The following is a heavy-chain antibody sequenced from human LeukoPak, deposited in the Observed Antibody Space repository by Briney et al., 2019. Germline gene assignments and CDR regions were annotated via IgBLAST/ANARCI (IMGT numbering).Heavy chain of an antibody. CDR3: ARAGYLGELFPCHY. V-gene: IGHV1-46*01. CDR1: GYSFTSYN. Sequence: ASVKVSCKTSGYSFTSYNLHWVRQAPGQRLEWMGIIKPSGGNTNYAQKFQGRVTMTRDTSTSTVYMELSSLKSEDTAVYYCARAGYLGELFPCHYWGQGTLVTVSS. D-gene: IGHD3-10*01. CDR2: IKPSGGNT. J-gene: IGHJ4*02.